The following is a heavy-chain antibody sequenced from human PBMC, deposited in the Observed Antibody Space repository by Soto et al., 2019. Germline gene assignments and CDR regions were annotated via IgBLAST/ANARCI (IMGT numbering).Heavy chain of an antibody. J-gene: IGHJ6*02. CDR2: INAGNGNT. CDR3: ASEAIAAAAVYGMDV. V-gene: IGHV1-3*01. Sequence: ASVKVSCKASGYTFTNYAMHWVRQAPRQRLEWMGWINAGNGNTKYSQKFQGRVTITRDTSASTAYMELSSLRSEDTAVYYCASEAIAAAAVYGMDVWGQGTTVTVSS. D-gene: IGHD6-13*01. CDR1: GYTFTNYA.